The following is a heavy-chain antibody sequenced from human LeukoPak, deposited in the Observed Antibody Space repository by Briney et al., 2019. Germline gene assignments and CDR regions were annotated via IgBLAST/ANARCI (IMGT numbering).Heavy chain of an antibody. V-gene: IGHV3-30-3*01. CDR1: GFTFSSYA. CDR3: ARGSMGSGHDAFDI. Sequence: GGSLRLSCAASGFTFSSYAMHWVRQAPGKGLEWVAVISYDGSNKYYADSVKGRFTISRDNSKNTLYLQMNSLRAEDTAVYYCARGSMGSGHDAFDIWGQGTMVTVSS. J-gene: IGHJ3*02. CDR2: ISYDGSNK. D-gene: IGHD2-15*01.